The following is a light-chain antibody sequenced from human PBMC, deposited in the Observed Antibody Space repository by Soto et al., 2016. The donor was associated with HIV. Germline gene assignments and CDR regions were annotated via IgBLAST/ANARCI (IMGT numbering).Light chain of an antibody. CDR3: QVWHSTSDQAV. V-gene: IGLV3-21*03. CDR2: DDS. CDR1: SVGSQT. Sequence: SYVLTQPPSVSVAPGKTARITCGGSSVGSQTVHWYQQKPGQAPVLVAYDDSKRPSGIPERFSGSNSGNTATLTINRVEAGDEADYYCQVWHSTSDQAVFGGGTKVTV. J-gene: IGLJ3*02.